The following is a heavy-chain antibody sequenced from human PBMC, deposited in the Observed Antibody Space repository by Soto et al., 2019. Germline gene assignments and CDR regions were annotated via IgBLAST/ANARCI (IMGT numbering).Heavy chain of an antibody. CDR2: IYYSGST. D-gene: IGHD2-2*01. Sequence: PSETLSLTCTVSWGSISSGDYYWSWIRQPPGKGLEWIGYIYYSGSTYYNPSLKSRVTISVDTSKNQFSLKLSSVTAADTAVYYCAREGGAYCSSTSCRIDYWGKGTLVTVSS. J-gene: IGHJ4*02. CDR3: AREGGAYCSSTSCRIDY. V-gene: IGHV4-30-4*01. CDR1: WGSISSGDYY.